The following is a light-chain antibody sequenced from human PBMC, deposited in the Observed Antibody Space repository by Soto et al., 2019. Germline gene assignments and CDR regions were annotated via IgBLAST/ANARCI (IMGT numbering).Light chain of an antibody. Sequence: QSALTQPRSVSGSPGQSVTISCTGTSSDVGGYNYVSWYQHHPGKAPKLMIYDVDKRPSGVPGRFSGSKSGNTASPTISGLQAEDEADYYCCSYAGSYPFVFGTGTKVT. CDR2: DVD. CDR1: SSDVGGYNY. J-gene: IGLJ1*01. V-gene: IGLV2-11*01. CDR3: CSYAGSYPFV.